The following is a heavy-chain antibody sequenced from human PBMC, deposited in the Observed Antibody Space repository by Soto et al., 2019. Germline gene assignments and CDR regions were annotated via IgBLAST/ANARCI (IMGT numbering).Heavy chain of an antibody. J-gene: IGHJ4*02. CDR2: IYWDDDK. CDR3: AHIGPKIGTGGGHGAFDF. CDR1: GFSVSSSGEG. Sequence: QITLKESGPPLVKPTQTLTLTCTVSGFSVSSSGEGVGWIRQPPGKALEWLALIYWDDDKRYSPSRKSRLTITKDTSNSQQGLTSTNMAPVDTATYYWAHIGPKIGTGGGHGAFDFWGQGTLVTVSS. V-gene: IGHV2-5*02. D-gene: IGHD2-8*02.